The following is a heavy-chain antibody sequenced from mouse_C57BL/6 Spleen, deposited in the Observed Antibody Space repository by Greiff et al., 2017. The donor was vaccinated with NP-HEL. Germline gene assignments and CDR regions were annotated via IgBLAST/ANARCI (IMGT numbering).Heavy chain of an antibody. CDR1: GYTFTSYW. Sequence: VQLQQPGAELVKPGASVKLSCKASGYTFTSYWMHWVKQRPGQGLEWIGMIHPKSGSTNYNEKFKSKATLTVDKSTSTAYMQLSSRTSEDSAVYYCARSYYDYDGYFDVWGTGTTVTVSS. D-gene: IGHD2-4*01. CDR3: ARSYYDYDGYFDV. V-gene: IGHV1-64*01. J-gene: IGHJ1*03. CDR2: IHPKSGST.